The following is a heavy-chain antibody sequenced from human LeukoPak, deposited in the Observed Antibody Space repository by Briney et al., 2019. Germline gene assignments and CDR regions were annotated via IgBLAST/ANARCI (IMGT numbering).Heavy chain of an antibody. CDR3: AKVNGYCSGGSCYSSGSYYYYGMDV. CDR1: GFTFSSYA. Sequence: GGSLRLSCAASGFTFSSYAMTWVRQAPVKGLEWLSVVTDTGGNTYHADSVKGRFTISRDNSKNTMYLQMNSLRAEDTALYYCAKVNGYCSGGSCYSSGSYYYYGMDVWGKGTTVTVSS. V-gene: IGHV3-23*01. J-gene: IGHJ6*04. CDR2: VTDTGGNT. D-gene: IGHD2-15*01.